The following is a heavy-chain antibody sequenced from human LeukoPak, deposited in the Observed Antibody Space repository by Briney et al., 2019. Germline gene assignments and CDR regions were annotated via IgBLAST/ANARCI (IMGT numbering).Heavy chain of an antibody. J-gene: IGHJ4*02. CDR2: ISGNGGST. D-gene: IGHD4-11*01. CDR3: AKRLSNSKYFDF. Sequence: PGGSLRLSCAASGFTFSSYAMSWVRQAPGKGLEWVSAISGNGGSTYYADSVKGRFTISRDNSKNTLYLQMNSLRADDTAVYYCAKRLSNSKYFDFWGQGTLVTVSS. CDR1: GFTFSSYA. V-gene: IGHV3-23*01.